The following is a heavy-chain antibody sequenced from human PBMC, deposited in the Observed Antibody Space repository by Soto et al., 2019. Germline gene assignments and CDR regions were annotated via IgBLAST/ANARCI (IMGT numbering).Heavy chain of an antibody. J-gene: IGHJ6*03. CDR1: GGTFSSYA. CDR2: IIPIFGTA. Sequence: GASVKVSCKASGGTFSSYAISWVRQAPGQGLEWMGGIIPIFGTANYAQKFQGRVTITADESTSTAYMELRSLRSDDTAVYYCATTGNYDFWSDYYMDVWGKGTTVTVSS. V-gene: IGHV1-69*13. D-gene: IGHD3-3*01. CDR3: ATTGNYDFWSDYYMDV.